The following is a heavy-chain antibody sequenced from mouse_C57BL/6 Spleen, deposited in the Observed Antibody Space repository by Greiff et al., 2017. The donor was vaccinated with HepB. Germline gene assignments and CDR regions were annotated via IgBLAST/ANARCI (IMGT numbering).Heavy chain of an antibody. V-gene: IGHV1-15*01. J-gene: IGHJ1*03. CDR1: GYTFTDYE. CDR3: TTTMITHWYFDV. Sequence: VQLQQSGAELVRPGASVTLSCKASGYTFTDYEMHWVKQTPVHGLEWIGAIDPETGGTAYNQKFKGKAILTADKSSSTAYMELRSLTSEDSAVYYCTTTMITHWYFDVWGTGTTVTVSS. D-gene: IGHD2-4*01. CDR2: IDPETGGT.